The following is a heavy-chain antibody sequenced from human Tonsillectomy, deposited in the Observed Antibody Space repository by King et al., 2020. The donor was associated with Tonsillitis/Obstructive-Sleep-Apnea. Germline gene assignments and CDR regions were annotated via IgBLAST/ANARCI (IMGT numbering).Heavy chain of an antibody. J-gene: IGHJ4*02. V-gene: IGHV3-30*01. CDR2: ISNDGSNK. CDR1: GFTFSSYA. CDR3: ARDPVVPAAVLDY. Sequence: HVQLVESGGGVVQPGRSLRLSCAASGFTFSSYAMHWVRQAPGKGLEWVAVISNDGSNKYYADSVKGRFTISRDNSKNTLYLQMNSLRAKDTAVYYCARDPVVPAAVLDYWGQGTLVTVSS. D-gene: IGHD2-2*01.